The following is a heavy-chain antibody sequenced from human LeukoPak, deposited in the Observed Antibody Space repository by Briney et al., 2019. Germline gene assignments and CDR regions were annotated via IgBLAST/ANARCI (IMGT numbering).Heavy chain of an antibody. V-gene: IGHV3-7*03. D-gene: IGHD3-22*01. J-gene: IGHJ3*02. CDR3: ARVEPGNYYESSGYYPPTGAFDI. CDR1: GFTYSSYW. Sequence: PGGSLRLSCVASGFTYSSYWMSWVRQAPGKGLEWVANIRQDGSEKYYVDSVKGRFTISRDNSKNTLYLQMNSLRAEDTAVYYCARVEPGNYYESSGYYPPTGAFDIWGQGTMVTVSS. CDR2: IRQDGSEK.